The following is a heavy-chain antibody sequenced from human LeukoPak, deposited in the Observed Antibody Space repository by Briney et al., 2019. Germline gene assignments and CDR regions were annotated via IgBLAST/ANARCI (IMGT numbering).Heavy chain of an antibody. J-gene: IGHJ4*02. CDR2: IYNSGST. CDR1: GASFNTGDYY. V-gene: IGHV4-31*03. Sequence: NPSQTLSLTCIVSGASFNTGDYYWNWIHQHPGKGLEWIGYIYNSGSTYYNPSLKSRVTISVDTSKNHFSLRLTSVTAADSAVYYCARGAPPDSWGQGTLVTVSS. CDR3: ARGAPPDS.